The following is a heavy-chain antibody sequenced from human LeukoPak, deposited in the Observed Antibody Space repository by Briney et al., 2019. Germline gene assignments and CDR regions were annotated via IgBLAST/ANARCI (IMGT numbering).Heavy chain of an antibody. Sequence: PGGSLRLSCAASGFTFDDYAMHWVRQAPGKGLEWVSGISWNSGHKGYADSVKGRFTISRDNAKNSLYLQMNSLRAEDTAVYYCARDFAERGYSYGYSGPFDYWGQGTLVTVSS. D-gene: IGHD5-18*01. J-gene: IGHJ4*02. CDR1: GFTFDDYA. V-gene: IGHV3-9*01. CDR3: ARDFAERGYSYGYSGPFDY. CDR2: ISWNSGHK.